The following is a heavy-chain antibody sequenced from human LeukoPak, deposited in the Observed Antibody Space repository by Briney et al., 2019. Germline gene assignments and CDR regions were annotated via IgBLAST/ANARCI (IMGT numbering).Heavy chain of an antibody. CDR3: ARDYGGNSENY. J-gene: IGHJ4*02. D-gene: IGHD4-23*01. CDR1: GGTFSSYA. CDR2: IIPILGIA. Sequence: ASVKVSCKASGGTFSSYAISWVRHAPGQGLEWMGRIIPILGIANYAQKFQGRVTITADKSTSTAYMELSSLRSEDTAVYYCARDYGGNSENYWGQGTLVTVSS. V-gene: IGHV1-69*04.